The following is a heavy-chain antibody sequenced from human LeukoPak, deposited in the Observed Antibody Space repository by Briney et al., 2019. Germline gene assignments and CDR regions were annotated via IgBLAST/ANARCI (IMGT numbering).Heavy chain of an antibody. Sequence: GGSLRLSCVASGFTFRFYWMGSVRQAPGKGLEWVANIKQDGSEKYYVDSVKGRFTISRDNAKNSLYLHMNSLRAEDTAVYYCARDEHQYYSESTGRFDYWGPGTLVTVSS. CDR2: IKQDGSEK. D-gene: IGHD3-22*01. CDR3: ARDEHQYYSESTGRFDY. CDR1: GFTFRFYW. V-gene: IGHV3-7*04. J-gene: IGHJ4*02.